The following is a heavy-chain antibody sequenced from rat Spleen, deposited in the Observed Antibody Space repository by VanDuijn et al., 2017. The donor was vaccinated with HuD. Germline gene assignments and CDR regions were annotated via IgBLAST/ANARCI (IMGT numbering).Heavy chain of an antibody. J-gene: IGHJ1*01. V-gene: IGHV5S13*01. D-gene: IGHD1-1*01. CDR3: AKDSGDPYWYFDF. CDR2: ISTGGGNT. CDR1: GFTYSNYV. Sequence: EVQLVESGGGLVQPGRSLKLSCAASGFTYSNYVMAWVRQAPTKGLEWVASISTGGGNTYYRDSVKGRFTISRDNAKNTLYLQMDSLRSEDTATYYCAKDSGDPYWYFDFWGPGTMVTVSS.